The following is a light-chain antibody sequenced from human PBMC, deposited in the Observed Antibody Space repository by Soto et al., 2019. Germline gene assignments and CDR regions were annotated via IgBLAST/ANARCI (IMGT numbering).Light chain of an antibody. CDR1: SSNIGSNY. CDR3: AAWDDSLSGSWV. Sequence: QAVVTQPPSASGTPGQRVTISCSGSSSNIGSNYVYWYQQLPGTAPKLLIYRNNQRPSGVPDRFSGSKSGTSASLAISGLRSEDEAGYYCAAWDDSLSGSWVFGGGTKLTVL. J-gene: IGLJ3*02. CDR2: RNN. V-gene: IGLV1-47*01.